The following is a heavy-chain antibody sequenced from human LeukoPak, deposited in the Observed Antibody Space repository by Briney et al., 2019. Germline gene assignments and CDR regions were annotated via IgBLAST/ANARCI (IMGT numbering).Heavy chain of an antibody. D-gene: IGHD6-13*01. CDR2: INHSGST. V-gene: IGHV4-34*01. CDR3: ARGIGSWYEVRDKRFDH. CDR1: GGSFSGYY. J-gene: IGHJ4*02. Sequence: PSETLSLTCAVYGGSFSGYYWSWIRQPPGKGLEWIEEINHSGSTNYNPSLKSRVTMSVDTSKNQFSLKLSSVTAADTAVYYCARGIGSWYEVRDKRFDHWGQGTLVTVSS.